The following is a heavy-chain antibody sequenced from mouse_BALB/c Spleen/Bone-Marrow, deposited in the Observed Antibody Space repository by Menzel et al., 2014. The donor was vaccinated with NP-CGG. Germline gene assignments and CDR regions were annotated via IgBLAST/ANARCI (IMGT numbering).Heavy chain of an antibody. D-gene: IGHD1-2*01. J-gene: IGHJ2*01. V-gene: IGHV2-9*02. CDR1: EFSLTTYG. CDR2: IWAGGIT. Sequence: QVQLQQSGPGLVAPSQSLSIPCTVSEFSLTTYGVHWVRQPPGRGLEWLGVIWAGGITNYNSTLMSRLSISKDNSKSQVFLKMNSLQTDDTAMYYCARGLRLRDYFDYWGQGTTLTVSS. CDR3: ARGLRLRDYFDY.